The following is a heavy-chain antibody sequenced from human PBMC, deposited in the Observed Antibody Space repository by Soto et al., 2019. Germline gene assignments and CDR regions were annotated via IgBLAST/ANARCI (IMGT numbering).Heavy chain of an antibody. D-gene: IGHD2-8*02. J-gene: IGHJ5*02. Sequence: QVQLQESGPGLVKSSETLSLTCSVSGDSSSTYYWGWIRQPPGKGLEWIGYINYSGRSNHNPSLKSRLSISGDASKNQVYLKLTSVTAADTDVYYCARSYCADSVSCNWFDPWGQGTLVVVSS. CDR3: ARSYCADSVSCNWFDP. CDR2: INYSGRS. V-gene: IGHV4-59*01. CDR1: GDSSSTYY.